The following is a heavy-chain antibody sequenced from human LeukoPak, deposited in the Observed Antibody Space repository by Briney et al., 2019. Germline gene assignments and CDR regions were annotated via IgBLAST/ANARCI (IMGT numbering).Heavy chain of an antibody. Sequence: GGSLRLSCAASGFTFSSYSMNWVRQAPGMGLEWVAAIWYDGTNKYYADSVKGRFTISRDNSKNTLFLQMNSLRAEDTAVYYCAKDRHLFGTGSYYYFDLWGQGTLVTVSS. D-gene: IGHD1-26*01. CDR2: IWYDGTNK. CDR1: GFTFSSYS. J-gene: IGHJ4*02. V-gene: IGHV3-33*03. CDR3: AKDRHLFGTGSYYYFDL.